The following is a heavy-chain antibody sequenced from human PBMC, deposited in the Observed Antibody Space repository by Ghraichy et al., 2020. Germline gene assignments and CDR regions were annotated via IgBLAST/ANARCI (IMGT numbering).Heavy chain of an antibody. V-gene: IGHV3-48*02. CDR1: GFTFSSYS. Sequence: GESLNISCAASGFTFSSYSMNWVRQAPGKGLEWVSYISSSSSTIYYADSVKGRFTISRDNAKNSLYLQMNSLRDEDTAVYYCARDHYTYDFWSGYYGYFDYWGQGTLVTVSS. CDR3: ARDHYTYDFWSGYYGYFDY. CDR2: ISSSSSTI. D-gene: IGHD3-3*01. J-gene: IGHJ4*02.